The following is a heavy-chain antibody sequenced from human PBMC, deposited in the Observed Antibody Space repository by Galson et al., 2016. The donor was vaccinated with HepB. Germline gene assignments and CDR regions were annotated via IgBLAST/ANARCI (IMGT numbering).Heavy chain of an antibody. CDR2: IHISGVT. CDR1: GFTVSSNY. CDR3: ARGGRTGYYYGIAG. Sequence: SLRLSCAASGFTVSSNYMSWVRQAPGKGLEWVSVIHISGVTYYADSVKGRFTISRDTSKNTVYLQKNSLKTEDTAIYYCARGGRTGYYYGIAGWGQGTTVTVSS. V-gene: IGHV3-66*03. J-gene: IGHJ6*02. D-gene: IGHD2-8*02.